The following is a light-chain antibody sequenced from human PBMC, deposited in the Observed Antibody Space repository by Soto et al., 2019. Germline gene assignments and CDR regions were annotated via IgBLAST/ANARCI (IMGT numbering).Light chain of an antibody. V-gene: IGKV3-15*01. Sequence: EVVMPQSPDIMYVSTLEGATLFCRASHSVSNNSAWYQQNPGLAPRLLIYAVSTRATGVPARFSGNVSETEFSLTISGLQSDDYAVYYCQQYYKGPPWTFGQGTKVDIK. CDR1: HSVSNN. CDR3: QQYYKGPPWT. CDR2: AVS. J-gene: IGKJ1*01.